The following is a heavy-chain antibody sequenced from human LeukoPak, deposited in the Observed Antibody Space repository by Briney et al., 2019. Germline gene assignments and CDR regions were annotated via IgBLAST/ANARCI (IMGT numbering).Heavy chain of an antibody. CDR1: GLTFSNYA. D-gene: IGHD5-12*01. CDR2: ISGSGGGT. CDR3: ARDNEYSGYDYGFDY. Sequence: PGGSLRLSCAASGLTFSNYAMSWVRQAPGKGLEWVSAISGSGGGTYYAESVKGRFTISRDNAKNSLYLQMNSLRAEDTAVYYCARDNEYSGYDYGFDYWGQGTLVTVSS. J-gene: IGHJ4*02. V-gene: IGHV3-23*01.